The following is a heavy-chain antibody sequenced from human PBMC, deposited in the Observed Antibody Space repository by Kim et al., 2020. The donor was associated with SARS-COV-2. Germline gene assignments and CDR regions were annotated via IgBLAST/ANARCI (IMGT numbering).Heavy chain of an antibody. Sequence: SETLSLTCTVSGGSISSSSYYWGWIRQPPGKGLEWIGSIYYSGSTYYNPFLKSRVTISVDTSKNQFSLKLSSVTAADTAVYYCARQVASGDFDYWGQGTLVTVSS. CDR2: IYYSGST. J-gene: IGHJ4*02. CDR1: GGSISSSSYY. D-gene: IGHD3-10*01. V-gene: IGHV4-39*01. CDR3: ARQVASGDFDY.